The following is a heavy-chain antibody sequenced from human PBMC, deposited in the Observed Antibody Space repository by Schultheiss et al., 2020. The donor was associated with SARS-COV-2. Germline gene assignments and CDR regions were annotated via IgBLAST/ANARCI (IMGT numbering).Heavy chain of an antibody. J-gene: IGHJ4*02. Sequence: SETLSLTCTVSGGSISSYYWSWIRQPPGKGLEWIGSIYTSGSTYYNPSLKSRVTISVDTSKNQFSLKLSSVTAADTAVYYCAREYSSSFVDYWGQGTLVTVSS. D-gene: IGHD6-6*01. V-gene: IGHV4-4*08. CDR1: GGSISSYY. CDR3: AREYSSSFVDY. CDR2: IYTSGST.